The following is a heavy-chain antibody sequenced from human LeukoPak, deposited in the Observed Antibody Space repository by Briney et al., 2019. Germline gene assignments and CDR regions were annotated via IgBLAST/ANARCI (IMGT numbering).Heavy chain of an antibody. D-gene: IGHD6-19*01. CDR3: ARVVRYSSGPLTDLLPYYFDY. CDR1: GYTFTGYF. Sequence: GASVKVSCKASGYTFTGYFMHWVRQALGQGLEWMGWINPNSGGTNYAQKFQGRVTITRDTSASAVYMELSSLRSDDMAVYYCARVVRYSSGPLTDLLPYYFDYWGQGTLVTVSS. V-gene: IGHV1-2*02. J-gene: IGHJ4*02. CDR2: INPNSGGT.